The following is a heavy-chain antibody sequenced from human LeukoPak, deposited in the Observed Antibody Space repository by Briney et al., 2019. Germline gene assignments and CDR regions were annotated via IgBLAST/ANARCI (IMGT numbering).Heavy chain of an antibody. J-gene: IGHJ4*02. D-gene: IGHD2-21*02. CDR3: TRVRLVTRSLDY. V-gene: IGHV3-21*04. CDR1: GFTFSSYS. CDR2: ISSSSSYI. Sequence: GGSLRLSCAASGFTFSSYSMNWVRQAPGKGLEWVSSISSSSSYIYYANSVKGRFTISRDNAKNSLYLQMNSLKTEDTAVYFCTRVRLVTRSLDYWGQGTLVTVSS.